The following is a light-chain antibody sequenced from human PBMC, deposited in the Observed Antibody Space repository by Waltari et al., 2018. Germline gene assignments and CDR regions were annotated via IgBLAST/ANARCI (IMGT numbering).Light chain of an antibody. V-gene: IGKV1-39*01. J-gene: IGKJ1*01. Sequence: DIQMTQSPSSLSASVGDRVTITCRTSQSIVSNLSWYQQKPGKAPNLLIYAASTLQSGVPPRFSASGSGTYFTLSISSLQPEDFAIYYCQQSYSSPRAFGQGTKVEVK. CDR2: AAS. CDR3: QQSYSSPRA. CDR1: QSIVSN.